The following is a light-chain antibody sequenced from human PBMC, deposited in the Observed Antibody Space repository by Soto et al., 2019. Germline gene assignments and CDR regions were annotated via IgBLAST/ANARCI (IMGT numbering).Light chain of an antibody. CDR3: VLYMGSGISV. J-gene: IGLJ1*01. CDR2: STN. CDR1: SGSVSTSYY. V-gene: IGLV8-61*01. Sequence: QTVVTQEPSFSVSPGGTVTLTCGLSSGSVSTSYYPSWYQQTPGQAPRTLIYSTNTRSSGVPDRFSGSILGNKAALTITGAQADDESDYYCVLYMGSGISVFGTGTKLTFL.